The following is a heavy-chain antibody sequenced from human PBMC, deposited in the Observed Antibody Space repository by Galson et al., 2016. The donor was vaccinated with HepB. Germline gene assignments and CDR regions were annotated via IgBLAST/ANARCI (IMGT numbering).Heavy chain of an antibody. CDR1: GFTFSNYA. V-gene: IGHV3-33*01. J-gene: IGHJ6*02. CDR3: ARPIRPYYYYFVMDV. Sequence: SLRLSCAASGFTFSNYAMHWVRQAPGMGLEWVALIWYDGSNKYYADCVKGRFTISRDNSKYTLYLQMNSLRAEDTAVYFCARPIRPYYYYFVMDVWGQGTTVTVSS. CDR2: IWYDGSNK.